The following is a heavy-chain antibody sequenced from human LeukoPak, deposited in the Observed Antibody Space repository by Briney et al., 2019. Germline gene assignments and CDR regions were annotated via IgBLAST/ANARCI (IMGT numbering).Heavy chain of an antibody. CDR3: ARGDNSGYYPYYFDY. V-gene: IGHV3-21*01. CDR1: GLTFSSYS. D-gene: IGHD3-22*01. J-gene: IGHJ4*02. Sequence: GGSLRLSCAASGLTFSSYSMNWVRQAPGKGLEWVSSISSSSSYIYYADSVKGRFTISRDNAKNSLYLQMSSLRAEDTAVYYCARGDNSGYYPYYFDYWGQGTLVTVSS. CDR2: ISSSSSYI.